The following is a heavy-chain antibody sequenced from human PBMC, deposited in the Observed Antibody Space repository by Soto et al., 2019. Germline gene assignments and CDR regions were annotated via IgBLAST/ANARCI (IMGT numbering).Heavy chain of an antibody. CDR3: ARGVYSSGWYEANWFDP. D-gene: IGHD6-19*01. V-gene: IGHV1-8*01. CDR1: GYTFTSYD. Sequence: QVQLVQSGAEVKKPGASVKVSCKASGYTFTSYDINWVRQATGQGLEWMGWMNPNSGNTGYAQKFQGRVTMTRKTSISTAYMELSSLRSEDTAVYYCARGVYSSGWYEANWFDPWGQGTLVTVSS. J-gene: IGHJ5*02. CDR2: MNPNSGNT.